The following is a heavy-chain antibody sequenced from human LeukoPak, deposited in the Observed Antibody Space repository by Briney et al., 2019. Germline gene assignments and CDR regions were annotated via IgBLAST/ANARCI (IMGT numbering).Heavy chain of an antibody. Sequence: SETLSLTCAVYGGSFSGYYWSWIRQPPGKGLEWIGEINHSGSTNYNPSLKSRVTISVDTSKNQFSLKLSSVTAADTAVYYCVRAPMVRGRTAADYWGQGTLVTVSS. J-gene: IGHJ4*02. CDR3: VRAPMVRGRTAADY. CDR1: GGSFSGYY. D-gene: IGHD3-10*01. V-gene: IGHV4-34*01. CDR2: INHSGST.